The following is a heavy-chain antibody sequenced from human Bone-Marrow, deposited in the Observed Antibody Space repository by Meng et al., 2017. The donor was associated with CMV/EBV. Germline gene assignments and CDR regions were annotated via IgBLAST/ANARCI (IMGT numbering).Heavy chain of an antibody. CDR2: MNPNSGNT. J-gene: IGHJ6*02. Sequence: ASVKVSCKASGYTFTSYDINWVRQATGQGLEWMGWMNPNSGNTGYAQKFQGRVTITRNTSISTACMELSSLRSEDTAVYYCARMGYYDFWSGFYGMDVWGQGTTVTVSS. V-gene: IGHV1-8*03. CDR1: GYTFTSYD. D-gene: IGHD3-3*01. CDR3: ARMGYYDFWSGFYGMDV.